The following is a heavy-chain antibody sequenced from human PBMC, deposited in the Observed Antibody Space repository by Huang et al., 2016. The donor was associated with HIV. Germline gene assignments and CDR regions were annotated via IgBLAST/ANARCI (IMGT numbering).Heavy chain of an antibody. Sequence: QLQLQESGPGLVRPSETLSLICTVSGGSITDSNYYWGWFRQPPGQGVEWIGSIYYSGDTDYNPSLKGRVTMSVDTSKNRFSLDIRSVAVADTAIYYCARHFGSWSGYFDSWGQGTLVPVSS. CDR3: ARHFGSWSGYFDS. CDR1: GGSITDSNYY. V-gene: IGHV4-39*01. D-gene: IGHD3-10*01. CDR2: IYYSGDT. J-gene: IGHJ4*02.